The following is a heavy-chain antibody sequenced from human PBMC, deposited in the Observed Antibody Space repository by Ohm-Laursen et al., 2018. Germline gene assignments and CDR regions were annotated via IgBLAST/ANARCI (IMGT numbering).Heavy chain of an antibody. CDR1: GLSLSTSGMC. CDR2: IYLGDDK. J-gene: IGHJ4*02. D-gene: IGHD3-3*01. V-gene: IGHV2-5*02. Sequence: TQTLTLTCTFSGLSLSTSGMCVGWIRQPPGKALEWLGRIYLGDDKRYSPSLKTRLTITKDTSKNQVVLTMTNMDPVDTATYYCAHAQARITVVGVVERSYYYFDYWGQGTLVTVSS. CDR3: AHAQARITVVGVVERSYYYFDY.